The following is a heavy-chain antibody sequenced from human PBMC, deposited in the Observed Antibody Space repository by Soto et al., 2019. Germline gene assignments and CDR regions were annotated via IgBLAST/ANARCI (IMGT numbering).Heavy chain of an antibody. CDR1: GGSIRGGDYY. CDR3: ARLSSLYYNSDYGGYYFDY. V-gene: IGHV4-31*03. CDR2: IFYSGNS. D-gene: IGHD3-10*01. Sequence: QVQLQESGPGLVKPSQTLSLTCTVSGGSIRGGDYYWSWIRQHPGKGLEWIGYIFYSGNSFYNPSLKSGVTISADTSKNQFSLQLSSVTAADTAIYYCARLSSLYYNSDYGGYYFDYWGQGTLVSVSS. J-gene: IGHJ4*02.